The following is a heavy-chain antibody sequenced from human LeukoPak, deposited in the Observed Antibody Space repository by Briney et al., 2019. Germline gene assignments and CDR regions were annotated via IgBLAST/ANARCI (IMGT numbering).Heavy chain of an antibody. CDR3: AELGITMIGGV. D-gene: IGHD3-10*02. Sequence: QAGGSRRFSGAASGFTFSSYEMNWVRQAPGKGLEWVSYISSSGSTIYYADSVKGRFTISRDNAKNSLYLQMNSLRAEDTAVYYCAELGITMIGGVWGKGTTVTISS. J-gene: IGHJ6*04. V-gene: IGHV3-48*03. CDR1: GFTFSSYE. CDR2: ISSSGSTI.